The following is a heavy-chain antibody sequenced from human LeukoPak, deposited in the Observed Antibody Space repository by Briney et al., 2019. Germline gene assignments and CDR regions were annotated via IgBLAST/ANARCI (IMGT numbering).Heavy chain of an antibody. CDR2: INNDGSTT. J-gene: IGHJ4*02. CDR1: GFTFSSDW. D-gene: IGHD1-26*01. Sequence: GGSLRLSCAASGFTFSSDWMHWVRQAAGKGLVWVSRINNDGSTTAYADSVKGRFTISRDNAKNTLYLQMNSLRAEDTAVYYCAKSEVGAISWVHWGQGTLVIVSS. V-gene: IGHV3-74*01. CDR3: AKSEVGAISWVH.